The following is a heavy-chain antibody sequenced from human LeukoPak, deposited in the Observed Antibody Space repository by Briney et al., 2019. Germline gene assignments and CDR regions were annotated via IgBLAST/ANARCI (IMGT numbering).Heavy chain of an antibody. Sequence: PGGSLRLSCAASGFTFSDYYMSWIRQAPGKGLEWVSYISGSGSTIYYADSVKGRFTISRDNAKNSLYLRMNSLRAEDTAVYYCARDLDYGVYADYWGQGTLVTVSS. CDR1: GFTFSDYY. V-gene: IGHV3-11*01. CDR2: ISGSGSTI. CDR3: ARDLDYGVYADY. J-gene: IGHJ4*02. D-gene: IGHD4-17*01.